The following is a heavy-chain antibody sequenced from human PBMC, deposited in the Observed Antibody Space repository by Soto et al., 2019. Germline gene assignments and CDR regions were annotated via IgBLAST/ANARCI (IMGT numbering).Heavy chain of an antibody. D-gene: IGHD2-15*01. J-gene: IGHJ4*02. CDR2: FDPEDGET. V-gene: IGHV1-24*01. CDR3: ALRRGYCSGGSCYSFFDY. CDR1: GYTLTELS. Sequence: ASVKVSCKVSGYTLTELSMHWVRQAPGKGLEWMGGFDPEDGETIYAQKFQGRVTMTEDTSTDTAYMELSSLRSEDTAVYYCALRRGYCSGGSCYSFFDYWAREPWSPSPQ.